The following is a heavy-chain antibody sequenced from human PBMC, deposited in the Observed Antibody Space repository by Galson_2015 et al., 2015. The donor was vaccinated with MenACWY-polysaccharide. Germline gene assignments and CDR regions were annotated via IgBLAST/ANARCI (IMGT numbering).Heavy chain of an antibody. V-gene: IGHV3-74*03. D-gene: IGHD2-15*01. CDR2: INSDGSSA. CDR1: GFSISTYW. Sequence: SLRLSCAASGFSISTYWMHWVRQVPGKGLMWVSRINSDGSSATYAGSVRGRLTFSRDNAKNTVYLQLNSLRVEDTAVYYCARGSCSGGTCLRWDDAFDFRGQGTMVIVSS. CDR3: ARGSCSGGTCLRWDDAFDF. J-gene: IGHJ3*01.